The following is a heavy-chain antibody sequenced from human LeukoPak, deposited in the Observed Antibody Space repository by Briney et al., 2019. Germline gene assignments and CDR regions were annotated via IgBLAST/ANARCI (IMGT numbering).Heavy chain of an antibody. J-gene: IGHJ4*02. D-gene: IGHD3-22*01. CDR1: GFTFSSYS. CDR2: ISSSSSYI. V-gene: IGHV3-21*01. Sequence: PGGSLRLSCAASGFTFSSYSMNWVRQAPGKGLEWVSSISSSSSYIYYADSVKGRFTISRDNAKNSLYLQMNSLRAEDAAVYYCARGGDYDSSGYYFYFDYWGQGTLVTVSS. CDR3: ARGGDYDSSGYYFYFDY.